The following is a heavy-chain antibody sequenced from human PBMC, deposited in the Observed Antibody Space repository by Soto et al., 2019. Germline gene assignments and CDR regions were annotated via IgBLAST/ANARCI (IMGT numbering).Heavy chain of an antibody. Sequence: QVVLLQSGAEVKEPGSSMRVSCKVSGSTFNNFAFSWVRQAPGHGPEWMGGIVVISNTADYSQRFRDRVTITADTSTNTLYMDLRSLTFEDTAVYYCARAIKRWEVHYYFDYWGQGTLVTVSS. D-gene: IGHD1-26*01. V-gene: IGHV1-69*06. CDR2: IVVISNTA. CDR3: ARAIKRWEVHYYFDY. J-gene: IGHJ4*02. CDR1: GSTFNNFA.